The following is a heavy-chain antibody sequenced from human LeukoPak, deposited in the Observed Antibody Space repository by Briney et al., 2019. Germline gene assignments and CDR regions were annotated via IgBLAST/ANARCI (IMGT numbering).Heavy chain of an antibody. CDR1: GGSFSGYY. CDR3: ARVGTTVTTSRWYNWFDP. D-gene: IGHD4-17*01. J-gene: IGHJ5*02. V-gene: IGHV4-34*01. CDR2: INHSGST. Sequence: SETLSLTCAVYGGSFSGYYWSWIRQPPGKGLEWIGEINHSGSTNYNPSLKSRVTISVDTSKNQFSLKLSSVTAADTAVYYCARVGTTVTTSRWYNWFDPWGQGTLVTVSS.